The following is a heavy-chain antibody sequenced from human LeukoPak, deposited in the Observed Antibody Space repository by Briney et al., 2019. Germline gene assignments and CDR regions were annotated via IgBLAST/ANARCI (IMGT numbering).Heavy chain of an antibody. J-gene: IGHJ5*02. CDR3: ARASRDAIAVAGTGNWFDP. CDR2: INHSGST. V-gene: IGHV4-34*01. Sequence: SETLSLTCAVYGGSFSGYYWSWIRQPPGKGLEWIGEINHSGSTNYNPSHKSRVTISVDTSKNQFSLKLSSVTAADTAVYYCARASRDAIAVAGTGNWFDPWGQGTLVTVSS. CDR1: GGSFSGYY. D-gene: IGHD6-19*01.